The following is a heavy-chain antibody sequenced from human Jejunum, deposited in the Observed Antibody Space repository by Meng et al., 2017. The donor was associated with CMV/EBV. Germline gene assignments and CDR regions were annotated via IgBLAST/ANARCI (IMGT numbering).Heavy chain of an antibody. Sequence: QVPLVQCRSELKEPRASVNVFCQASGYTFTRYPMNWERQAPGHGLDWMGWINTNTGNPTYAQGFTGGFVFSLDASVSTAYLQISGLRADRTAVYYCARDSPLDGYSLLDYWGQGTLVTVSS. J-gene: IGHJ4*02. D-gene: IGHD5-24*01. CDR2: INTNTGNP. V-gene: IGHV7-4-1*02. CDR3: ARDSPLDGYSLLDY. CDR1: GYTFTRYP.